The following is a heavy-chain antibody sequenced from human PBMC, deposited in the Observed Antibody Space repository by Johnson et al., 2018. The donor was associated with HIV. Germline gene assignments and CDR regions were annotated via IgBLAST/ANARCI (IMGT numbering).Heavy chain of an antibody. D-gene: IGHD2-15*01. CDR1: GFTFDDYA. J-gene: IGHJ3*02. V-gene: IGHV3-23*04. CDR3: AREMVAAKDAFDI. CDR2: ISGSGGST. Sequence: VQLVESGGGLVQPGRSLRLSCAASGFTFDDYAMHWVRQAPGKGLEWVSAISGSGGSTYYPDSVKGRFTISRDNFKNTLYLQMDSLRAEDTAVYFCAREMVAAKDAFDIWGQGTVVTVSS.